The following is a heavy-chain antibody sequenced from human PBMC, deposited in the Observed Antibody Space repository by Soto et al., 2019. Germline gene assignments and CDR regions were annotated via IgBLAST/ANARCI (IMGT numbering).Heavy chain of an antibody. CDR3: ARGKWGINGTINRFDY. CDR2: MNPNSGNT. J-gene: IGHJ4*02. D-gene: IGHD1-20*01. CDR1: GYTFISYD. Sequence: QVQLVQSGAEVEKPGASVKVSCKASGYTFISYDINWVRQATGQGLEWMGWMNPNSGNTGYAPKFQGRVTITRDSSISTAYMEVSSLKSEDTAVYYCARGKWGINGTINRFDYWGQGTLVTVSS. V-gene: IGHV1-8*01.